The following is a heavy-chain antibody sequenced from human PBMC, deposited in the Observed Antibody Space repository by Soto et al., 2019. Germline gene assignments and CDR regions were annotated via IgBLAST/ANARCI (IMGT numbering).Heavy chain of an antibody. CDR2: INAGNGNT. Sequence: QVQLVQSGAEVKKPGASVKVSCQASGYTFTSYAMHWVRQAPGQRLEWMGWINAGNGNTKYSQKFQGRVTITRDTSASTAYMELSSLRSEDTAVYYCARGDSSGWLAFDYWGQGTLVTVSS. CDR1: GYTFTSYA. D-gene: IGHD6-19*01. CDR3: ARGDSSGWLAFDY. J-gene: IGHJ4*02. V-gene: IGHV1-3*01.